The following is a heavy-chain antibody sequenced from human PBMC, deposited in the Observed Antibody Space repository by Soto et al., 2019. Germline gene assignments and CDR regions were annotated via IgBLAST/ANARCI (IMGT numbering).Heavy chain of an antibody. D-gene: IGHD1-1*01. CDR1: GFSFSSYS. J-gene: IGHJ4*02. CDR3: ARERGGYYFDL. CDR2: LTGSGVTS. V-gene: IGHV3-23*01. Sequence: GGSLRLSCAASGFSFSSYSMSWVRRAPGRGLEWVSLLTGSGVTSIHAGSVRGRFVTSRDNSQNTLYLQMNSLRAEDTAVYFCARERGGYYFDLWGQGALVTVSS.